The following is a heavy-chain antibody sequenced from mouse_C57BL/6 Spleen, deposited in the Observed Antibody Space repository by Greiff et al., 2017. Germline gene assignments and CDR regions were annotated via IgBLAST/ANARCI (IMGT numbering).Heavy chain of an antibody. Sequence: EVTVVESGGGLVQPGGSLSLSCAASGFTFTDYYMSWVRQPPGKALEWLGFIRNKANGYTTEYSASVKGRFTISRDNSQSILYLQMNALRAEDSATYYCASSYYINYFAYWGQGTLVTVSA. J-gene: IGHJ3*01. D-gene: IGHD2-5*01. CDR1: GFTFTDYY. CDR3: ASSYYINYFAY. CDR2: IRNKANGYTT. V-gene: IGHV7-3*01.